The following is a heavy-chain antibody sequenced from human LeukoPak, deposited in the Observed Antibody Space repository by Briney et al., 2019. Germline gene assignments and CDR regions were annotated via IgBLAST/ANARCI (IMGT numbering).Heavy chain of an antibody. CDR1: GYTFTSYA. CDR2: IDAGNGKT. Sequence: ASVKVSCKASGYTFTSYAVNWVRQAPGQRFEWLGWIDAGNGKTKYSQEFQGRVTITRDTSASIAYMELSRLRSEDMAVYYCARAMSRVTHRALDAFDIWGQGTMVTVSS. D-gene: IGHD4-23*01. CDR3: ARAMSRVTHRALDAFDI. V-gene: IGHV1-3*03. J-gene: IGHJ3*02.